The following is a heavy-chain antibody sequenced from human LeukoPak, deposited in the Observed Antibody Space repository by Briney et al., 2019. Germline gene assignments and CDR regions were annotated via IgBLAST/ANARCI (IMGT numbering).Heavy chain of an antibody. D-gene: IGHD2-8*01. CDR2: IYYSGST. J-gene: IGHJ3*01. V-gene: IGHV4-59*01. CDR1: GGSISSYY. Sequence: SETLSLTCTVSGGSISSYYWSWIRQPPGKGLGWIAYIYYSGSTNYNPSLKSRVTISIDTSKNQFSLKLNSVTAADTAVYYCARGLIRQSAFDFWGQGTMVTVSS. CDR3: ARGLIRQSAFDF.